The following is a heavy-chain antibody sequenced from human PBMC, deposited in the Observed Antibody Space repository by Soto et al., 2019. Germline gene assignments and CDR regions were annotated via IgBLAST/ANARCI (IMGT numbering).Heavy chain of an antibody. CDR3: ASESSRGSSPFGMDV. V-gene: IGHV1-69*02. CDR2: IIPILGIA. D-gene: IGHD6-13*01. CDR1: GGTFSSYT. Sequence: SVKVSCKASGGTFSSYTISWVRQAPGQGLEWMGRIIPILGIANYAQKFQGRVTITADKSTSTAYMELSSLRSEDTAVYYCASESSRGSSPFGMDVWGQGTTVTVSS. J-gene: IGHJ6*02.